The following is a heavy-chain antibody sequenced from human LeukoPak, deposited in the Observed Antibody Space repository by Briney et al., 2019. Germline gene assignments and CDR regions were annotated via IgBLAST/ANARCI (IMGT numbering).Heavy chain of an antibody. D-gene: IGHD3-22*01. CDR1: GFTFSSYS. V-gene: IGHV3-48*04. J-gene: IGHJ6*03. Sequence: GGSLRLSCAASGFTFSSYSMNWVRQAPGKGLEWVSYISSSSSTIYYADSVKGRFTISRDNAKNSLYLQMNSLRAEDTAVYYCARRSWSRYYDSSGYFAPTNYYYYYMDVWGKGTTVTVSS. CDR2: ISSSSSTI. CDR3: ARRSWSRYYDSSGYFAPTNYYYYYMDV.